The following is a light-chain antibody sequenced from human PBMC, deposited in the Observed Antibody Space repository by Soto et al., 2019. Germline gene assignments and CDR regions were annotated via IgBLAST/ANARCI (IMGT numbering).Light chain of an antibody. J-gene: IGKJ4*01. CDR3: QQRYAWPPLT. V-gene: IGKV3-11*01. CDR2: DAS. CDR1: QNVHSY. Sequence: PGERATLSCRASQNVHSYLAWYQQKPGQAPRLLIYDASNRATGIPARFSASGSGTDFTLTITSLEPEDFAVYYCQQRYAWPPLTFGGGTKVEIK.